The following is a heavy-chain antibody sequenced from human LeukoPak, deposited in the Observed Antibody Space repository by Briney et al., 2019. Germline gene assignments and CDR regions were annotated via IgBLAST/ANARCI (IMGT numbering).Heavy chain of an antibody. CDR1: GGSFSGYY. Sequence: PSETLSLTCAVYGGSFSGYYWSWIRQPPGKGLEWIGEINHSGSTNYNPSLKSRVTISVDTSKNQFSLKLSSVTAADTAVYYCARLAPNWFDPWGQGTLVTVSS. V-gene: IGHV4-34*01. J-gene: IGHJ5*02. CDR3: ARLAPNWFDP. CDR2: INHSGST.